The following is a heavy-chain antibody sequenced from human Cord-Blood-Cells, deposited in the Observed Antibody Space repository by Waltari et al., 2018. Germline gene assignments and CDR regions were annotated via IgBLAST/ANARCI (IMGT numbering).Heavy chain of an antibody. CDR2: IYWDDDK. J-gene: IGHJ4*02. V-gene: IGHV2-5*02. CDR1: GFSLSTSGVG. D-gene: IGHD4-4*01. Sequence: QITLKESGPTLVKPTQTLTLTCTFSGFSLSTSGVGVGWIRQPPGKALEWLALIYWDDDKRYSPSLKSRLTITKDTSKNQVVLTMTNMDPVDTATYYCAHRAWLSTRRYSNYFDYWGQGTLVTVSS. CDR3: AHRAWLSTRRYSNYFDY.